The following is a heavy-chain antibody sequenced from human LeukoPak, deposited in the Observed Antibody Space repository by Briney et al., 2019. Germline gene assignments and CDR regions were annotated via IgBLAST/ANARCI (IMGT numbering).Heavy chain of an antibody. CDR3: ASPVITFGGVID. J-gene: IGHJ4*02. Sequence: GDSLKISCASSGFTVSSNYMSWVRQAPGKGLEWVSVIYSGGSTYYADSVKGRFTISRDNSKNTLYLQMNSLRAEDTAVYYCASPVITFGGVIDWGQGTLVTVSS. D-gene: IGHD3-16*01. CDR1: GFTVSSNY. CDR2: IYSGGST. V-gene: IGHV3-66*01.